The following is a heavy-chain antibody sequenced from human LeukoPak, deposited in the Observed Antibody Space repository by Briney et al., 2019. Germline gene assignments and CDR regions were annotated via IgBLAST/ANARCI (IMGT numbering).Heavy chain of an antibody. CDR2: TYYRSKLYN. Sequence: SQTLSLTCAISGDRVYSNNGAWNWIRHSPSRGLEWLGRTYYRSKLYNDYAESLISRITISPVTSKNQFSLQLYSVTPEDTAVYYCARDVGTTGWHTFDYWGQGTLVTVSS. CDR3: ARDVGTTGWHTFDY. J-gene: IGHJ4*02. CDR1: GDRVYSNNGA. V-gene: IGHV6-1*01. D-gene: IGHD3-9*01.